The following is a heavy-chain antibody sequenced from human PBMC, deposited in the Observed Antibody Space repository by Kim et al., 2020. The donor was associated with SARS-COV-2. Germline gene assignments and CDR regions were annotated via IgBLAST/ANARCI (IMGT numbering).Heavy chain of an antibody. D-gene: IGHD3-9*01. J-gene: IGHJ5*02. CDR3: ARAPYREVNGLGILTAYYEPNWFGP. V-gene: IGHV7-4-1*02. CDR1: GYSFTYYA. CDR2: INTNTGNP. Sequence: ASVKVSCKASGYSFTYYALNWVRQAPGQGPEWMGWINTNTGNPTYAQGFTGRFVFSLDTSVSTAYLQINILKAEDTAVYYCARAPYREVNGLGILTAYYEPNWFGPWGQGTLVIVSS.